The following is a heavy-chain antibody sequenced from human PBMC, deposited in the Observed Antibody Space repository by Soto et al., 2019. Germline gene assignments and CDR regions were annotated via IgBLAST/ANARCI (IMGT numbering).Heavy chain of an antibody. CDR1: GLTFSTYA. J-gene: IGHJ4*02. D-gene: IGHD5-12*01. V-gene: IGHV3-23*01. Sequence: GGSLRLSCAASGLTFSTYAMIWVRQAPGKGLEWVSAISGSGDSTYYADSVKGRFTISRDNSKNTLYLQMSSLRAEDTAIYYCAKDSFINLRGYDSYWGQGTLVTSPQ. CDR2: ISGSGDST. CDR3: AKDSFINLRGYDSY.